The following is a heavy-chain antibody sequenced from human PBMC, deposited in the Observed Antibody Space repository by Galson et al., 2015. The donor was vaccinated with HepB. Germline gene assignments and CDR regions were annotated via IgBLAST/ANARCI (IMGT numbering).Heavy chain of an antibody. CDR2: IYPGDSDT. Sequence: QSGAEVKKPGESLKISCKGSGYSFTSYWIGWVRQMPGKGLEWMGIIYPGDSDTRYSPSFQGQVTISADKSISTAYLQWSSLKASDTAMYYCARHSSRDGHGYNLDYYYGMDVWGQGTTVTVSS. V-gene: IGHV5-51*01. J-gene: IGHJ6*02. CDR1: GYSFTSYW. D-gene: IGHD5-24*01. CDR3: ARHSSRDGHGYNLDYYYGMDV.